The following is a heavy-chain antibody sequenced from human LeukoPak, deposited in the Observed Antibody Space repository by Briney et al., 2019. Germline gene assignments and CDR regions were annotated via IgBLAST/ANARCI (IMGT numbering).Heavy chain of an antibody. J-gene: IGHJ4*02. D-gene: IGHD3-22*01. CDR3: ARGGHYYDSSIDY. V-gene: IGHV3-30-3*01. CDR1: GFTFSSYA. Sequence: PGRSLRLSCAASGFTFSSYAMHWVRQAPGKGLEWVAITSYDGCNKYYADSVKGRFTISRDNSKNTLHLQMNSLRAEDTAVYYCARGGHYYDSSIDYWGQGTLVTVSS. CDR2: TSYDGCNK.